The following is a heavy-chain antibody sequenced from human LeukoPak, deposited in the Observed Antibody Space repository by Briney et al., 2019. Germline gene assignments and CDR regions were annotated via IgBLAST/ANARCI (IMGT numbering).Heavy chain of an antibody. Sequence: GGSLRLSCAASGFTFSSYGMHWVRQAPGKGLEWVAFIRYNGGNKYYADSVKGRFTISRDNSKNTLYLQMNSLRPEDTALYYWAKDLRNYYDDWGQGTLVTVSS. V-gene: IGHV3-30*02. CDR3: AKDLRNYYDD. J-gene: IGHJ4*02. D-gene: IGHD3-16*01. CDR2: IRYNGGNK. CDR1: GFTFSSYG.